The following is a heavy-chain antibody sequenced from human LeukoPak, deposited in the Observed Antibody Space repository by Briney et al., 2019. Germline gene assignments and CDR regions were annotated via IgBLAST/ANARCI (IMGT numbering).Heavy chain of an antibody. CDR1: GGTFSSYA. D-gene: IGHD3-22*01. V-gene: IGHV1-69*05. CDR3: ARQGVQPSYYDSSGTGLYFDY. Sequence: SVKVSCKASGGTFSSYAISWVRQAPGQGLEWMGRIIPIFGTANYAQKFQGRVTITTDESTSTAYMELSSLRSEDTAVYYCARQGVQPSYYDSSGTGLYFDYWGQVTLVTVSS. CDR2: IIPIFGTA. J-gene: IGHJ4*02.